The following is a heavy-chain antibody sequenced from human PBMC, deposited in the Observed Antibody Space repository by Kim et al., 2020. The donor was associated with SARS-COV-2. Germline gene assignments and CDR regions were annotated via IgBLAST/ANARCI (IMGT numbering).Heavy chain of an antibody. J-gene: IGHJ6*02. CDR3: ARQVASGSYYYYGMDV. CDR2: IDPSDSYT. Sequence: GESLKISCKGSGYSFTSYWISWVRQMPGKDLEWMGRIDPSDSYTNYSPSFQGHVTISADKSISTAYLQWSSLKASDTAMYYCARQVASGSYYYYGMDVWGQGTTVTVSS. V-gene: IGHV5-10-1*01. D-gene: IGHD3-10*01. CDR1: GYSFTSYW.